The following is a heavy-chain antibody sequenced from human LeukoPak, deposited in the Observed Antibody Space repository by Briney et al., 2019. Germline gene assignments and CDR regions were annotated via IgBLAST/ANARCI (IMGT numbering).Heavy chain of an antibody. CDR3: AREDIVYYYDSSGPRPFDY. D-gene: IGHD3-22*01. Sequence: PGGSLRLSCAASGFTFSSYEMNWVRQAPGKGLEWVSYISSSGSTIYYADSVKGRFTISRDNAKNSLCLQMNSLRAEDTAVYYCAREDIVYYYDSSGPRPFDYWGQGTLVTVSS. V-gene: IGHV3-48*03. CDR1: GFTFSSYE. CDR2: ISSSGSTI. J-gene: IGHJ4*02.